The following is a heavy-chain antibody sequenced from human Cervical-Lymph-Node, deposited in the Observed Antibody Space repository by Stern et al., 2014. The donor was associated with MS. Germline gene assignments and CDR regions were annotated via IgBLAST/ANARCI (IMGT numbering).Heavy chain of an antibody. CDR1: GFSLSTSGMC. J-gene: IGHJ4*02. Sequence: ESGPALVKPTQTLTLTCTFSGFSLSTSGMCVSWIRKPPGKAMEWLALIDLDDDKYYSTSLKTRLTISKDTSKNQVVLTMTNMDPVDTATYFCARRHCSARGPFDYWGQGTLVTVSS. V-gene: IGHV2-70*13. CDR3: ARRHCSARGPFDY. D-gene: IGHD2-15*01. CDR2: IDLDDDK.